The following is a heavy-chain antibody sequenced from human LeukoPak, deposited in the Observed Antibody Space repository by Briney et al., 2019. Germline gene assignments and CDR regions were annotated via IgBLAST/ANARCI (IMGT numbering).Heavy chain of an antibody. J-gene: IGHJ4*02. V-gene: IGHV3-30*03. CDR1: GFTFSSYS. Sequence: PGGSLRLSCAASGFTFSSYSMNWVRQAPGKGLEWVAVISYDGSNKYYADSVKGRFTISRDNSKNTLYLQMNSLRAEDTAVYYCARDGRWELPLYYFDYWGQGTLVTVSS. D-gene: IGHD1-26*01. CDR3: ARDGRWELPLYYFDY. CDR2: ISYDGSNK.